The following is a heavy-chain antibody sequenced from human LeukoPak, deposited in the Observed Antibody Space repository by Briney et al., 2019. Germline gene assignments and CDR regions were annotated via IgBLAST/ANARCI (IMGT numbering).Heavy chain of an antibody. CDR1: GFTFSSFA. CDR2: IVGSDGST. Sequence: GGSLRLSCAASGFTFSSFAMTWVRQAPGKGLDLVSAIVGSDGSTYYADSVKGRFTISRDISKNTLYLQMNSLGAEDTAVYYCAKRGSSSWHFDYWGLGTLVTVSS. V-gene: IGHV3-23*01. J-gene: IGHJ4*02. CDR3: AKRGSSSWHFDY. D-gene: IGHD6-13*01.